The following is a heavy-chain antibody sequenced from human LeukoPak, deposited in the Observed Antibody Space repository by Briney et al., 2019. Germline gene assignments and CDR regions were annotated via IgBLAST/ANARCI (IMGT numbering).Heavy chain of an antibody. V-gene: IGHV1-8*01. D-gene: IGHD5-18*01. CDR2: MNPNSGNT. Sequence: ASVKVSCKTSGYTFTSYDLNWVRQATGQGLEWMGWMNPNSGNTGYAQKFQGRVTMTRNTSISTAHMELSSLRSEDTAVYYCASLGYGYNYYYMDVWGKGTTVTVSS. CDR3: ASLGYGYNYYYMDV. CDR1: GYTFTSYD. J-gene: IGHJ6*03.